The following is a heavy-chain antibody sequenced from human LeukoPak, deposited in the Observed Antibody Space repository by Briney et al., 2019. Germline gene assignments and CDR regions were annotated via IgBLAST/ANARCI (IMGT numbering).Heavy chain of an antibody. CDR3: ARDEESYYAFDI. Sequence: ASVKVSCKASGYTFTSYGISWVRQAPGQGLEWMGGIIPIFGTANYAQKFQGRVTITADESTSTAYMELSSLRSEDTAVCYCARDEESYYAFDIWGQGTMVTVSS. CDR2: IIPIFGTA. D-gene: IGHD1-26*01. CDR1: GYTFTSYG. J-gene: IGHJ3*02. V-gene: IGHV1-69*13.